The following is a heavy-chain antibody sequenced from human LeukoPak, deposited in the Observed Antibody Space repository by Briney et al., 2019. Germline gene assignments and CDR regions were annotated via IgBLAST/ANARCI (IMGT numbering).Heavy chain of an antibody. CDR1: GYTFTSFD. CDR3: ARGPPESTSSDY. V-gene: IGHV1-8*02. D-gene: IGHD2-2*01. CDR2: MKPDSADT. J-gene: IGHJ4*02. Sequence: GASVTVSCKASGYTFTSFDINWVRQPTSQGLDWMGWMKPDSADTGYAQKFQGRVTMPRNTSIRPAYMELTSLTSEDTAVYYCARGPPESTSSDYWGQGTLVSVSS.